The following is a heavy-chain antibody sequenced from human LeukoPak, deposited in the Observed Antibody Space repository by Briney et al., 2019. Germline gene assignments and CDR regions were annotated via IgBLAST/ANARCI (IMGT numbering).Heavy chain of an antibody. CDR2: IGGRDGST. D-gene: IGHD3-10*01. CDR3: AKGHCYGSGSLDY. V-gene: IGHV3-23*01. J-gene: IGHJ4*02. Sequence: PGGSLRLSCAASGFTFSSYGMSWVRQAPGKGLEWVSAIGGRDGSTYYADSVKGRFTISRDNSKNTLYVQMNSLRAEDTAVYYCAKGHCYGSGSLDYWGQGTLVTVSS. CDR1: GFTFSSYG.